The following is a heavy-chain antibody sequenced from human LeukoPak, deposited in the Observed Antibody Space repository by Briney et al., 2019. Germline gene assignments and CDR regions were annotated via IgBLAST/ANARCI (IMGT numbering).Heavy chain of an antibody. D-gene: IGHD6-25*01. V-gene: IGHV5-51*01. J-gene: IGHJ2*01. CDR1: GYSFTSYW. CDR3: ARHAIAADWWTDQDKWYFDL. Sequence: GESLKISCKGSGYSFTSYWIGWVRQMPGKGLEWMGIIYPGDSDTRYSPSFQGQVTISADKSISTAYLQWSSLNASDTAMYYCARHAIAADWWTDQDKWYFDLWGRGTLVTVSS. CDR2: IYPGDSDT.